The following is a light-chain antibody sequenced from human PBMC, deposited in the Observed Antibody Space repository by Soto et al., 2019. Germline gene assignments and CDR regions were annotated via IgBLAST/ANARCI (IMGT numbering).Light chain of an antibody. CDR3: SSDTSSSTL. V-gene: IGLV2-14*01. J-gene: IGLJ1*01. CDR1: SSDVGGYNY. Sequence: QSALTQPASASGSPGQSITISCTGTSSDVGGYNYVSWYQQHPGKPPKLMIYAVNDRPSGVSRRFSGSKSGTTAALTISGLQDEDDAYYYCSSDTSSSTLFGTGTKVTVL. CDR2: AVN.